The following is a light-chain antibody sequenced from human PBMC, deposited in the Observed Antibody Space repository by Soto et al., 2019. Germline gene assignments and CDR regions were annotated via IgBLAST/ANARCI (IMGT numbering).Light chain of an antibody. CDR3: QQLNIDPFT. Sequence: IQLTQSPSSLSASVGDSVTITCRASQDISIYLAWYQQKPGKAPNLLIYAASSLQSGVPSRFSGSGSATEYTLTISSLQPEDFATYYCQQLNIDPFTFGPGTKVDIK. CDR2: AAS. CDR1: QDISIY. J-gene: IGKJ3*01. V-gene: IGKV1-9*01.